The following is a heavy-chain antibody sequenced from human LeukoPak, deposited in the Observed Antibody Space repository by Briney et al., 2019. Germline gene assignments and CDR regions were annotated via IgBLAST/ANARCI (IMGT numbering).Heavy chain of an antibody. CDR1: GFTFNNYA. V-gene: IGHV3-23*01. D-gene: IGHD2-15*01. CDR2: IFGSGGSA. CDR3: GKTTVGYSSGRYPGWPVDY. Sequence: GGSLRLSCAAPGFTFNNYAMYWVRQAPGKGLEWVSGIFGSGGSAHYADSVKGRFTISRDNSKNTVYLQLDSLRVEDTAVYYCGKTTVGYSSGRYPGWPVDYWGQGTLVTVSS. J-gene: IGHJ4*02.